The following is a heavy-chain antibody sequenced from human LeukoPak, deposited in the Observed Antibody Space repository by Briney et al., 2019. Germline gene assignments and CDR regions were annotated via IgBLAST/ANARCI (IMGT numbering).Heavy chain of an antibody. CDR1: GGTFSSYA. Sequence: GASVKVSCKASGGTFSSYAISWVRQAPGQGLEWMGRIIPILGIANYAQKFQGRVTITSDKSTSTAYMELSSLRSEDTAVYYCASTPKDIVVVVAATSPYYYYGMDVWGQGTTVTVSS. CDR3: ASTPKDIVVVVAATSPYYYYGMDV. CDR2: IIPILGIA. V-gene: IGHV1-69*04. D-gene: IGHD2-15*01. J-gene: IGHJ6*02.